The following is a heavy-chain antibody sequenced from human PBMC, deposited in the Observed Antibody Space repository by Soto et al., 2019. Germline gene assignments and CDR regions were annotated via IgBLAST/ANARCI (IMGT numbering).Heavy chain of an antibody. CDR3: ARESEDLTSNFDY. V-gene: IGHV3-21*06. CDR2: ISSTTNYI. J-gene: IGHJ4*02. Sequence: LRLSCAASGFTFTRYSMSWVRQAPGKGLEWVSSISSTTNYIYYGDSMKGRFTISRDNAKNSLYLEMNSLRAEDTAVYYCARESEDLTSNFDYWGQGTLVTVSS. CDR1: GFTFTRYS.